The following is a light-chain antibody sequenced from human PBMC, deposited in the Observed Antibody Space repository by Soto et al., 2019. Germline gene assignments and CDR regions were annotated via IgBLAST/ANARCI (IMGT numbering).Light chain of an antibody. Sequence: QSALTQPASVSGSPGQSVTISCTGTSSDVGTYNYVSWYQQHPGKAPKLVIYDVTKRPSGVPDRFSGSKSGNTASLTISGLQAEDEADYYCCSYAGSSLWVFGGGTKLTVL. V-gene: IGLV2-11*01. CDR2: DVT. CDR1: SSDVGTYNY. CDR3: CSYAGSSLWV. J-gene: IGLJ3*02.